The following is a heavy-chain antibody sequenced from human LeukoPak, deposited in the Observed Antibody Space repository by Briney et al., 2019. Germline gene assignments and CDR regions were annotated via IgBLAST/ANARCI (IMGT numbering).Heavy chain of an antibody. CDR3: ARVCGSYCGGDCHFDY. J-gene: IGHJ4*02. CDR1: GYTFTNYG. Sequence: GASVKVSCKASGYTFTNYGISWVRQAPGQGLEWMGWISAYNGNTNYAQKLQGRVTMTTDTSTSTAYMELRSLRSDDTAVYYCARVCGSYCGGDCHFDYWGQGTLVTVSS. V-gene: IGHV1-18*01. D-gene: IGHD2-21*02. CDR2: ISAYNGNT.